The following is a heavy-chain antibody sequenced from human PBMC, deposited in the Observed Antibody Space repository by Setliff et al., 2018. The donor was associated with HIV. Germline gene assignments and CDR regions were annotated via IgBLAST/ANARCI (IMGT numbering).Heavy chain of an antibody. D-gene: IGHD3-16*01. V-gene: IGHV4-38-2*01. Sequence: SETLSLTCAVSGYSISSGCYWGWIRQPPGKGLEWIGSMYHTGSTYYSPSLKSRVTISVDTSKNQFSLKLSSATAADTAVYYCARVSTDYVWGQGALVTVSS. CDR3: ARVSTDYV. J-gene: IGHJ4*02. CDR2: MYHTGST. CDR1: GYSISSGCY.